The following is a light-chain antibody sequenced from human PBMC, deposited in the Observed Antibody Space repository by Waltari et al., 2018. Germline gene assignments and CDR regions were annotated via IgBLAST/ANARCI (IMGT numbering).Light chain of an antibody. Sequence: QSVLTQPPSVSAAPGPKVTISCSGSSSNLGNNYVSWYQHPPGTAPKLLIYDNNKRPSGIPDRFSGSKSGTSATLGITGLQTGDEADYYCGTWDSSLSAVVFGGGTKLTVL. V-gene: IGLV1-51*01. CDR2: DNN. CDR3: GTWDSSLSAVV. J-gene: IGLJ2*01. CDR1: SSNLGNNY.